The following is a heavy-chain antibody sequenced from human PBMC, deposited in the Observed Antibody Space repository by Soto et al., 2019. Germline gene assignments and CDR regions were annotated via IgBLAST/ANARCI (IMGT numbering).Heavy chain of an antibody. J-gene: IGHJ4*02. Sequence: EVQLVESGGGLVQPGRSLRLSCAASGFTFDDYAMHWVRQAPGKGLEWVSGISWNSGSIGYADSVKGRFTISRDNAKNSLYLHMNSLRAEDTALYYCAKDRRDYYGSGSEIDYWGQGTLVTVSS. D-gene: IGHD3-10*01. CDR3: AKDRRDYYGSGSEIDY. CDR1: GFTFDDYA. V-gene: IGHV3-9*01. CDR2: ISWNSGSI.